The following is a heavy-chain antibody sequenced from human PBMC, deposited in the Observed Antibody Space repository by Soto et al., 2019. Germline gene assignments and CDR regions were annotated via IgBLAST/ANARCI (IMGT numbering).Heavy chain of an antibody. V-gene: IGHV1-3*01. J-gene: IGHJ6*03. CDR3: AREFRDFWSGSAWGYYYYMDV. D-gene: IGHD3-3*01. CDR2: INAGNGNT. Sequence: GASVKVSCKASGYTFTSYGIRWVRQAPGQRLEWMGWINAGNGNTKYSQKFQGRVTITRDTSASTAYMELSSLRSEDTAVYYCAREFRDFWSGSAWGYYYYMDVWGKGTTVTVS. CDR1: GYTFTSYG.